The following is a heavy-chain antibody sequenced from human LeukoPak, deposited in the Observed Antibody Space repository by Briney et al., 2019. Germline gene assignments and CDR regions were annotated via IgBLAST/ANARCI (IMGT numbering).Heavy chain of an antibody. V-gene: IGHV3-74*01. CDR2: INSDGSST. CDR1: GFTFSSYW. Sequence: GGSLRLSCAASGFTFSSYWMHWVRQAPGKGLVWVSRINSDGSSTSYADSVKGRFTISRDNAKNTLYLQMNSLRVEDTAVYYCARSKEDCCGSFDPWGQGTLVTVSS. D-gene: IGHD2-15*01. J-gene: IGHJ5*02. CDR3: ARSKEDCCGSFDP.